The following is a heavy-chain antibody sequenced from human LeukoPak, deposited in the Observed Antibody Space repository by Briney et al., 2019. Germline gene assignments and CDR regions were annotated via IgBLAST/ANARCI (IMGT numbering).Heavy chain of an antibody. D-gene: IGHD6-6*01. Sequence: ASVKVSYKASGGTFSSYAISWVRQAPGQGLEWMGGIIPIFGTANYAQKFQGRVTITADESTSTAYMELSSLRSEDTAVYYCARALSEYSSSWGGYWGQGTLVTVSS. CDR3: ARALSEYSSSWGGY. CDR2: IIPIFGTA. CDR1: GGTFSSYA. V-gene: IGHV1-69*13. J-gene: IGHJ4*02.